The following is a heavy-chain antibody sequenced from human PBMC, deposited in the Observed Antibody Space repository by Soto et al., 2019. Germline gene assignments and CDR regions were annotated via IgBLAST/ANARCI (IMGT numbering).Heavy chain of an antibody. CDR3: ARAAIHGSSWYFWFDP. CDR2: IIPMFGTT. CDR1: GGTFSRHA. D-gene: IGHD6-13*01. Sequence: SVKVSWKPSGGTFSRHAINRGRQAPGQGLEWMGGIIPMFGTTNYAQKFKGRVTISADESTSTAYMELSSLRSEDAAVYYCARAAIHGSSWYFWFDPWGQGTLVTVSS. V-gene: IGHV1-69*13. J-gene: IGHJ5*02.